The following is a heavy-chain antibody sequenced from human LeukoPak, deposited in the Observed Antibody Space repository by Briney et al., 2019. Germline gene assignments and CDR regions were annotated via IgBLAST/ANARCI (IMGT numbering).Heavy chain of an antibody. D-gene: IGHD3-10*01. CDR3: ASLGGLLYLRGFDY. CDR1: GGSISSSSYY. CDR2: IYYSGST. Sequence: SETLSLTCTVSGGSISSSSYYWGWIRQPPGKGLEWIGSIYYSGSTYYNPSLKSRVTISVDTSKNQFSLKLSSVTAAGTAVYYCASLGGLLYLRGFDYWGQGTLVTVSS. V-gene: IGHV4-39*01. J-gene: IGHJ4*02.